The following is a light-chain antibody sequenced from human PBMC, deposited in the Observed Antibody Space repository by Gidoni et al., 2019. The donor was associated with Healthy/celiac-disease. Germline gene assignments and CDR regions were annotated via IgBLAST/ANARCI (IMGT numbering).Light chain of an antibody. CDR1: QRVSSSY. V-gene: IGKV3-20*01. CDR3: QQYGSSPGT. CDR2: GAS. J-gene: IGKJ1*01. Sequence: EIVLTQSPGTLSLSPGERATLSCRASQRVSSSYLAWYQQKPGQAPRLLIYGASSRATGIPDRFSGSGSGTDFTLTISRLDPEDFAVYYCQQYGSSPGTFGQGTKVEIK.